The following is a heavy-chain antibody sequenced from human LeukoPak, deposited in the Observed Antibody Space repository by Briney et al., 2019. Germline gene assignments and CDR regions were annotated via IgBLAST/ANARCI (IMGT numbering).Heavy chain of an antibody. D-gene: IGHD4-23*01. CDR1: GFTFSYYW. J-gene: IGHJ4*02. CDR2: ISGGGGST. Sequence: PGGSLRLSCAASGFTFSYYWMHWVRQAPGKGLVWVSRISGGGGSTTYADPVKGRFTISIDNAKNTLYLQMNSLRAEDTAVYYCARGDYGGNSPDYWGQGTLVTVSS. V-gene: IGHV3-74*01. CDR3: ARGDYGGNSPDY.